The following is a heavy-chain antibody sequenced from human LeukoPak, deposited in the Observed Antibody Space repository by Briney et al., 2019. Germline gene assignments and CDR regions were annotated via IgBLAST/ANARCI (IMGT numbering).Heavy chain of an antibody. V-gene: IGHV3-43*02. CDR3: AKSAGRPISGWYFDY. CDR2: ISGDGGST. D-gene: IGHD6-19*01. CDR1: GFTFDDYA. Sequence: GGSLRLSCAASGFTFDDYAMHWVRQAPGKGLEWVSLISGDGGSTYYADSVKGRFTISRDNSKNSLYLQMNSLRTEDTALYYCAKSAGRPISGWYFDYWGQGTLVTVSS. J-gene: IGHJ4*02.